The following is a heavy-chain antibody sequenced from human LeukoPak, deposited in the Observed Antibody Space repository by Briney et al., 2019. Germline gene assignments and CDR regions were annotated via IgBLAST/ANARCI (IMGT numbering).Heavy chain of an antibody. D-gene: IGHD2-2*01. V-gene: IGHV3-23*01. Sequence: GGSLRLSCAASGFTFSNYALNWVRRAPGKGLEWVSGISNSGGTTYYADSVKGRFTISRDNSKNTLYLQMNSLRAEDTAVYYCAKSGCSSTSCYGILSGWLDPWGQGTLVTVSS. J-gene: IGHJ5*02. CDR3: AKSGCSSTSCYGILSGWLDP. CDR2: ISNSGGTT. CDR1: GFTFSNYA.